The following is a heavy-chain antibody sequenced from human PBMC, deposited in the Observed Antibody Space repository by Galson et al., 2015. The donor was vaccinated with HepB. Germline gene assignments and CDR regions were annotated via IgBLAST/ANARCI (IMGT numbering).Heavy chain of an antibody. Sequence: SLRLSCAASGFTFSSYGMHWVRQAPGKGLEWVSAISGSGTSAYYADSAKGRFTISRDNSKNTLFLQMNGLRAEDTALYYCARPTSPYCGGDCSFDYWG. CDR3: ARPTSPYCGGDCSFDY. CDR2: ISGSGTSA. J-gene: IGHJ4*03. V-gene: IGHV3-23*01. CDR1: GFTFSSYG. D-gene: IGHD2-21*01.